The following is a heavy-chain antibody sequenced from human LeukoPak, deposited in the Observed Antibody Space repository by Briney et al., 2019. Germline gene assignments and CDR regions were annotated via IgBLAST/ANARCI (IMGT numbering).Heavy chain of an antibody. CDR1: GFTFSSYS. Sequence: PGGSLRLSCAASGFTFSSYSMNWVRQAPGKGLEWVAVISYDGSNKYYADSVKGRFTISRDNSKNTLYLQMNSLRAEDTAVYYCAKGDILTGYLTYYFDYWGQGTLVTVSS. CDR2: ISYDGSNK. J-gene: IGHJ4*02. D-gene: IGHD3-9*01. V-gene: IGHV3-30*18. CDR3: AKGDILTGYLTYYFDY.